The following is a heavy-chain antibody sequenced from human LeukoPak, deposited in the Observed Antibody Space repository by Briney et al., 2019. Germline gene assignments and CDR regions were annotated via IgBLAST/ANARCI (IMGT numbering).Heavy chain of an antibody. V-gene: IGHV3-21*01. D-gene: IGHD1-26*01. CDR2: ISSSSSYI. CDR3: ARRRYSGSSQHFDY. CDR1: GFTLSSYS. Sequence: GGSLRLSCAASGFTLSSYSMNWVRQAQGKGLEWVSSISSSSSYIYYADSVKGRFTISRDNAKNSLYLQMNSLRAEDTAVYYCARRRYSGSSQHFDYWGQGTLVTVSS. J-gene: IGHJ4*02.